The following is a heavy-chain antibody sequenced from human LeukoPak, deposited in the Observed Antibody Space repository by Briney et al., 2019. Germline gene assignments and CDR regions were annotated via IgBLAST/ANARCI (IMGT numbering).Heavy chain of an antibody. J-gene: IGHJ4*02. CDR2: ISGSGGST. Sequence: PGGSLRLSCAASGFTFSSYAMSWVRQAPGRGLEWVSAISGSGGSTYYADSVKGRFTISRDNTKNTLYLQMNSLRAEDTAVYYCAKHPYYYDSSGYGVDYWGQGTLVTVSS. CDR3: AKHPYYYDSSGYGVDY. CDR1: GFTFSSYA. D-gene: IGHD3-22*01. V-gene: IGHV3-23*01.